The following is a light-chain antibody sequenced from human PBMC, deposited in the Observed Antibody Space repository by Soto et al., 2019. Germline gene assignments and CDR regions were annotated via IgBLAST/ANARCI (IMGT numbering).Light chain of an antibody. CDR1: SSNIGNNY. V-gene: IGLV1-51*01. J-gene: IGLJ2*01. CDR2: DND. CDR3: GTWDSSLIAGV. Sequence: SVLTQPPSVSAAPGQKVTISCSGSSSNIGNNYVSWYQHLPGTAPKLLIYDNDKRPSGIPDRFSGTKSGTSATLGITGLQTGDEADYYCGTWDSSLIAGVFGGGTKVTVL.